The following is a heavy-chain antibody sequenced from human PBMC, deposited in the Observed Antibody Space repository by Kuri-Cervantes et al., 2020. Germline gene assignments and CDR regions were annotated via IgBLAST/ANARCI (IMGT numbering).Heavy chain of an antibody. J-gene: IGHJ6*02. CDR3: AKDMTSGGGYNSYYYYGMDV. CDR2: ISWNRGSI. D-gene: IGHD5-12*01. Sequence: SLKISCAASGFMFDDFAMHWVRQPPGKGLEWVSGISWNRGSIGYADSVKGRFTVSRDNAKNSLYLQMNSLRAEDTAVYYCAKDMTSGGGYNSYYYYGMDVWGQGTTVTVSS. V-gene: IGHV3-9*01. CDR1: GFMFDDFA.